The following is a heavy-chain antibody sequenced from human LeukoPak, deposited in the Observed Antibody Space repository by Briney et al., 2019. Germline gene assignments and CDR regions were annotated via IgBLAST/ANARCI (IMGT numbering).Heavy chain of an antibody. D-gene: IGHD6-13*01. CDR1: KFTFSSYG. CDR2: IRYDGTNK. Sequence: PGGSLRLSCAASKFTFSSYGMHWVRQAPGKGLEWVAFIRYDGTNKYYADSVKGRFTVSRDNSKNTLSLQMNSLRIEDTAVYYCARVIADYYYMDVWGKGTTVTVSS. V-gene: IGHV3-30*02. CDR3: ARVIADYYYMDV. J-gene: IGHJ6*03.